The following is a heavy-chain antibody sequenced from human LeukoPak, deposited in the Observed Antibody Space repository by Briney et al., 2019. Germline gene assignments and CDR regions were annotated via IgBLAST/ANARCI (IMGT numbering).Heavy chain of an antibody. D-gene: IGHD4-11*01. J-gene: IGHJ4*02. CDR2: TYYRSTWYY. V-gene: IGHV6-1*01. CDR3: ARDNSNSRNFDY. CDR1: GDRVSSNSAA. Sequence: PSQTLSLTCVISGDRVSSNSAAWNWIRQSPSRGLEWLGRTYYRSTWYYDYAVSVQSRIIINPDTSKNHFSLQLSSVSPEDTAVYYCARDNSNSRNFDYWGQGTLVTVSS.